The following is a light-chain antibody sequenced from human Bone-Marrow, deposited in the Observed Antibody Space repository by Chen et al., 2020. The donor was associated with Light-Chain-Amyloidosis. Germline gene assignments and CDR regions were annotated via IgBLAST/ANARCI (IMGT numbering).Light chain of an antibody. CDR1: DLPTKY. CDR2: RDT. Sequence: SYELTQPPSVSVSPGQTARITCSGDDLPTKYAYWYQQKPGQAPVLVIHRDTERPSGISERFAVSSSGTTATLTISGVQADDEADYHCQSADSSGTYEVIFGGGTPLTVL. CDR3: QSADSSGTYEVI. V-gene: IGLV3-25*03. J-gene: IGLJ2*01.